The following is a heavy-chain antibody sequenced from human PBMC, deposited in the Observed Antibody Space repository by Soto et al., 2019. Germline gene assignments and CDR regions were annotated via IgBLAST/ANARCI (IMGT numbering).Heavy chain of an antibody. D-gene: IGHD3-3*01. V-gene: IGHV3-48*01. CDR3: ARSAFGVVTQDAFDI. Sequence: EVQLVESGGGLVQPGGSLRLSCAASGFSFNSYSMNWVRQAPGKGLEWVSYISSGSMTIYYADSVKGRFTISREKPKNSLVLQMNSLRAEDTAVYYCARSAFGVVTQDAFDIWGQGTMVTVSS. CDR2: ISSGSMTI. CDR1: GFSFNSYS. J-gene: IGHJ3*02.